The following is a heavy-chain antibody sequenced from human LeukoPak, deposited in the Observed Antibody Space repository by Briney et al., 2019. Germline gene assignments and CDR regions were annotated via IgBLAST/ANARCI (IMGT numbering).Heavy chain of an antibody. CDR3: ARELGVVVIGDAFDI. CDR1: GFTLSRYW. J-gene: IGHJ3*02. CDR2: INTDGSST. D-gene: IGHD3-22*01. Sequence: GGSLRLSCAASGFTLSRYWMHWVRQAPGKGLVWVSRINTDGSSTSYADSVKGRFTISRDNAKNALSLQMNSLSAEDTAVYYCARELGVVVIGDAFDIWGQGTMVTVSS. V-gene: IGHV3-74*01.